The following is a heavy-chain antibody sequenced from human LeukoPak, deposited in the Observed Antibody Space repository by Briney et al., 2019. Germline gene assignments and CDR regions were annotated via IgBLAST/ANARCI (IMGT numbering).Heavy chain of an antibody. J-gene: IGHJ6*03. D-gene: IGHD2-15*01. CDR1: GFTFSSYS. V-gene: IGHV3-21*01. Sequence: GGSLRLSCAASGFTFSSYSMNWVRQAPGKGLEWVSSISGSSGYIYYADSVKGRFTISRDNAENSLFLQMNSLRAEDTAVYYCARTERPVRYETILSHMDVWGKGTTVTVPS. CDR2: ISGSSGYI. CDR3: ARTERPVRYETILSHMDV.